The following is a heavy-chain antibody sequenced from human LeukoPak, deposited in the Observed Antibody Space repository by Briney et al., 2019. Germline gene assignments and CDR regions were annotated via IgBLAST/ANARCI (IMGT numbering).Heavy chain of an antibody. CDR3: ARALGSYYDFWSGRAYYFDY. J-gene: IGHJ4*02. V-gene: IGHV3-20*04. CDR1: GFTFGDYA. CDR2: INWNGGST. Sequence: GGSLRLSCTASGFTFGDYAMSWVRQAPGKGLEWVSGINWNGGSTGYADSVKGRFTISRDNAKNSLYLQMNSLRAEDTALYYCARALGSYYDFWSGRAYYFDYWGQGTLVTVSS. D-gene: IGHD3-3*01.